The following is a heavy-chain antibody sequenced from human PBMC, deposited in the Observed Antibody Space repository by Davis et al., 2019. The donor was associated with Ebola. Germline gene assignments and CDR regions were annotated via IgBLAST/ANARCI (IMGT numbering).Heavy chain of an antibody. CDR1: GFTFSSYA. V-gene: IGHV3-30-3*01. D-gene: IGHD6-19*01. J-gene: IGHJ6*02. CDR2: ISYDGSNK. CDR3: ARESGWDSYYYGMDV. Sequence: GGSLRLSCAASGFTFSSYAMHWVRQAPGKGLEWVAVISYDGSNKYYADSVKGRFTISRDNSKNTLYLQMNSLRAEDTAVYYCARESGWDSYYYGMDVWGQGTTVTVSS.